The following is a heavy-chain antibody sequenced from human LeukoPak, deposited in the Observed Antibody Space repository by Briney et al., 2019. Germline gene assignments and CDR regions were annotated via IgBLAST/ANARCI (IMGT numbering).Heavy chain of an antibody. CDR3: AKHKQTSGDPFRDV. J-gene: IGHJ6*02. CDR1: GFTFSSYA. D-gene: IGHD4-17*01. V-gene: IGHV3-23*01. CDR2: ISGSGGRT. Sequence: QPGGSRRLSCAASGFTFSSYAMSWVRQAPGKGLEWVSTISGSGGRTYYTDSVKGRFTISRDNSKNTLLLQMNSLRVEDTAIYYCAKHKQTSGDPFRDVGGQGTRVTVPS.